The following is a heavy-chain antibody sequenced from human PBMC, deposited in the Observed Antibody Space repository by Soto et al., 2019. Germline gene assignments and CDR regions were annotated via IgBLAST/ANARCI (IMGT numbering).Heavy chain of an antibody. D-gene: IGHD3-16*01. V-gene: IGHV4-30-4*01. CDR1: GGSISSGDYY. J-gene: IGHJ6*03. CDR3: ARASTGELWVYYYYIDV. Sequence: SETLSLTCTVSGGSISSGDYYWSWIRQPPGKGLEWIGFIYYSGGTYYKPSLKSRVTISVDTSKNKFSLNLSSVTAADTAVYYCARASTGELWVYYYYIDVWGKGTAVTVSS. CDR2: IYYSGGT.